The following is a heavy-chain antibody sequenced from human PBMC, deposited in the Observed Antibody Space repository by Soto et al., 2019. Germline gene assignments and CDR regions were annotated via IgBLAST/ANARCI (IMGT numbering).Heavy chain of an antibody. CDR3: AKNGPVWFGESARRKFDY. V-gene: IGHV3-23*01. Sequence: GSLRLSCAASGFTFSIYAMTWVRQAPGKGLEWVAAISGSGGDTYYADSVKGRFTISRDKSKNTLYLQMNSLRAEDTALYYCAKNGPVWFGESARRKFDYWGQGTLVTVSS. CDR2: ISGSGGDT. J-gene: IGHJ4*02. D-gene: IGHD3-10*01. CDR1: GFTFSIYA.